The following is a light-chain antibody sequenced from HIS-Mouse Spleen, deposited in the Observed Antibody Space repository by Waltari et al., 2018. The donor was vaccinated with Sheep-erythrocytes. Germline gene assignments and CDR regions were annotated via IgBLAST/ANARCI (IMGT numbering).Light chain of an antibody. CDR3: CSYAGSYTLV. J-gene: IGLJ2*01. Sequence: QSALTQPRPVSGSPGQPATISCTVTSSVVGGYNYVSWYQQHPGKAPKLMIYDVSKRPSGVPDRFSGSKSGNTASLTISGLQAEDEADYYCCSYAGSYTLVFGGGTK. CDR1: SSVVGGYNY. CDR2: DVS. V-gene: IGLV2-11*01.